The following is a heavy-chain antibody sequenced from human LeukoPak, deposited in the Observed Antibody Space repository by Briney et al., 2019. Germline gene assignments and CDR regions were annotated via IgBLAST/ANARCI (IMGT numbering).Heavy chain of an antibody. CDR2: ISGSGDNT. J-gene: IGHJ4*02. V-gene: IGHV3-23*01. Sequence: PGGSLRLSCAASGFTFSSYAMSWVRQAPGKGLEWVSGISGSGDNTYYADSVKGRFTISRDNSKNTLYVQVNTLKIGDTAVYYCAKRGGGVVLVDTTRYYFDSWGQGTLVTVSS. CDR1: GFTFSSYA. CDR3: AKRGGGVVLVDTTRYYFDS. D-gene: IGHD2-15*01.